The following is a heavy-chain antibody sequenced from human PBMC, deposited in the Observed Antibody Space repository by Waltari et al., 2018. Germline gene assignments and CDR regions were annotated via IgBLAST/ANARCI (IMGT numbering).Heavy chain of an antibody. CDR2: INHSGST. V-gene: IGHV4-34*01. D-gene: IGHD3-3*01. J-gene: IGHJ4*02. CDR3: ARQPHYYYDFWSGPFDY. CDR1: GGSFSGYY. Sequence: QVQLQQWGAGLLKPSETLSLTCAVYGGSFSGYYWSWIRQPPGKGLEWIGEINHSGSTNYNPSLKSRVTISVDTSKNQFSLKLSSVTAADTAVYYCARQPHYYYDFWSGPFDYWGQGTLVTVSS.